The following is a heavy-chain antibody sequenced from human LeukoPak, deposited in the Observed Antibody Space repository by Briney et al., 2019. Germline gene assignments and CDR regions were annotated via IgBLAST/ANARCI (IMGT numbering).Heavy chain of an antibody. CDR2: INPNSGGT. CDR3: ARIFNLRIVGALGY. Sequence: GASVKVSCKASGYTFTSYDINWVRQATGQGLEWMGWINPNSGGTNYAQKFQGRVTMTRDTSISTAYMELSRLRSDDTAVYYCARIFNLRIVGALGYWGQGTLVTVSS. D-gene: IGHD1-26*01. V-gene: IGHV1-2*02. J-gene: IGHJ4*02. CDR1: GYTFTSYD.